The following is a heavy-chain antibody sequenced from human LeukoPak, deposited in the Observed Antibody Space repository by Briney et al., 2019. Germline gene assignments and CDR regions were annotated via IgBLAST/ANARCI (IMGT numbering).Heavy chain of an antibody. CDR2: INPSGGST. Sequence: ASVKVSCKASGGTFSSYAISWVRQAPGQGLAWMGIINPSGGSTSYAQKFQGRVTMTRDTSTSTVYMELSSLRSEDTGVYYCARGGSGSYFGSGYDYWGQGTLVTVSS. D-gene: IGHD3-10*01. V-gene: IGHV1-46*03. CDR1: GGTFSSYA. J-gene: IGHJ4*02. CDR3: ARGGSGSYFGSGYDY.